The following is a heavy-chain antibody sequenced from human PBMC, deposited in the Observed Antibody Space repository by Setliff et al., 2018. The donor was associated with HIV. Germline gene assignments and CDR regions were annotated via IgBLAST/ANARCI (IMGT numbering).Heavy chain of an antibody. D-gene: IGHD3-22*01. CDR2: MMPSSGNT. V-gene: IGHV1-8*02. CDR3: ARNYYDRSGHHPDY. J-gene: IGHJ4*02. Sequence: GASVKVSCKASGYTFTSYDINWVRQATGQGLEWMGWMMPSSGNTGYAQKFQSRVTMTRNTSISTAYMELRSLRSDDTAMYYCARNYYDRSGHHPDYWGQGTLVTVSS. CDR1: GYTFTSYD.